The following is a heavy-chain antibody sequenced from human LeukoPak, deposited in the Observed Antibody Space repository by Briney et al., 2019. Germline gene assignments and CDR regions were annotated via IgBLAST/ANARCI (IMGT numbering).Heavy chain of an antibody. Sequence: GESLKISCKASGYTFTFYWIGWVRQMPGKGLEWMGVIYPGDSGTRYSPSFQGQVTISADKSINTAYLQWSSLKASDTAMYFCARHFGDLSTLDSWGQGTLVTVSS. CDR1: GYTFTFYW. V-gene: IGHV5-51*01. D-gene: IGHD3-16*02. CDR2: IYPGDSGT. CDR3: ARHFGDLSTLDS. J-gene: IGHJ4*02.